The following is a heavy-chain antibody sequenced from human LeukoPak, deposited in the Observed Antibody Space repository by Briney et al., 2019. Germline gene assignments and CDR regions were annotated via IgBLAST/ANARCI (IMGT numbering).Heavy chain of an antibody. D-gene: IGHD2-21*02. Sequence: SETLSLTCTVSGGSISSGDYYWSWIRQPPGKGLEWIGYIYYSGSTYYNPSLKSRVTISVDTSKNQFSLKLSSVTAADTAVYYCAREYGDDNWFDPWGQGTLVTVSS. CDR1: GGSISSGDYY. V-gene: IGHV4-30-4*01. J-gene: IGHJ5*02. CDR2: IYYSGST. CDR3: AREYGDDNWFDP.